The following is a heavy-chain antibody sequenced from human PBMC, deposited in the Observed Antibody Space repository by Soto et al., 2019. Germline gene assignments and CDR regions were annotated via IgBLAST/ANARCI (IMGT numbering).Heavy chain of an antibody. V-gene: IGHV5-10-1*01. J-gene: IGHJ4*02. CDR3: AREDEPDSSGIDY. CDR2: IDPSDSYT. D-gene: IGHD6-19*01. CDR1: GYSFTSYW. Sequence: GEYLKISCKGSGYSFTSYWISWVRQMPGKGLEWMGRIDPSDSYTNYSPSFQGHVTISADKSISTAYLQWSSLKASDTAMYYCAREDEPDSSGIDYWGQGTLVTVSS.